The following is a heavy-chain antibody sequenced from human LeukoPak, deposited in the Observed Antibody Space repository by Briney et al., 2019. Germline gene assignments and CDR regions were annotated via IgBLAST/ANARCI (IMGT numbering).Heavy chain of an antibody. CDR2: INPNSGGT. Sequence: ASVKVSCKASGYTFTSYYMHWVRQAPGQGLEWMGWINPNSGGTNYAQKFQGWVTMTRDTSISTAYMELSRLRSDDTAVYYCARGYYYDSSAPVGGKFDPWGQGTLVTVSS. D-gene: IGHD3-22*01. CDR3: ARGYYYDSSAPVGGKFDP. J-gene: IGHJ5*02. CDR1: GYTFTSYY. V-gene: IGHV1-2*04.